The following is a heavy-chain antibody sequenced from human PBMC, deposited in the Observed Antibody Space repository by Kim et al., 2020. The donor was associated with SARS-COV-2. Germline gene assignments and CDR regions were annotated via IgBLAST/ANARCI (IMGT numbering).Heavy chain of an antibody. J-gene: IGHJ5*02. CDR3: ARSPPQQLVLEWFDP. V-gene: IGHV1-69*13. Sequence: SVKVSCKASGGTFSSYAISWVRQAPGQGLEWMGGIIPIFGTANYAQKFQGRVTITADESTSTAYMELSSLRSEDTAVYYCARSPPQQLVLEWFDPWGQGTLVTVSS. CDR1: GGTFSSYA. CDR2: IIPIFGTA. D-gene: IGHD6-13*01.